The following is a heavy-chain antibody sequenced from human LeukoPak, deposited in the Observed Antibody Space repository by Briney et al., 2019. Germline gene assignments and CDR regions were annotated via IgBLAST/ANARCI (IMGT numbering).Heavy chain of an antibody. J-gene: IGHJ4*02. D-gene: IGHD2-21*02. CDR1: GDSVSSNSVA. CDR2: TYFRSKRSY. Sequence: SQTLSLTCAISGDSVSSNSVAWNWIRQSPSRGLEWLGRTYFRSKRSYDYAVSVESRIFINPDTSKNQFSLHLNSVTPEDTAVYYCAREADILVVTGVNFDYWGQGTLVTVSS. V-gene: IGHV6-1*01. CDR3: AREADILVVTGVNFDY.